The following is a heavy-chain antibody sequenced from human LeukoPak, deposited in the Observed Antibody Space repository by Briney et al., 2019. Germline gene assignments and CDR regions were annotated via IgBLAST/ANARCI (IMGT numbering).Heavy chain of an antibody. J-gene: IGHJ4*02. CDR2: MNPNSGNT. CDR3: ARGQARAVRGVINAY. V-gene: IGHV1-8*01. CDR1: GYTFTSYD. D-gene: IGHD3-10*01. Sequence: GASVKVSCKASGYTFTSYDVNWVRQATGQGLEWMGWMNPNSGNTGYAQKFQGRVTMTRNTSISTAYMELSSLRSEDTAVYYCARGQARAVRGVINAYWGQGTLVTVSS.